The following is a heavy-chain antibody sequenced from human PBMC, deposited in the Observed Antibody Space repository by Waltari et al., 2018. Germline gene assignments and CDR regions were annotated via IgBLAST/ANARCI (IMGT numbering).Heavy chain of an antibody. Sequence: QVQLVQSGAEVKKPGSSVKVSCKASGGTFSSYAISWVRQAPGQGLEWMGWIIPILGIANYAQKFQGRVTITADKSTSTAYMELSSLRSEDTAVYYCARGVNCSGGSCSTYYFDYWGQGTLVTVSS. CDR2: IIPILGIA. D-gene: IGHD2-15*01. J-gene: IGHJ4*02. CDR1: GGTFSSYA. CDR3: ARGVNCSGGSCSTYYFDY. V-gene: IGHV1-69*10.